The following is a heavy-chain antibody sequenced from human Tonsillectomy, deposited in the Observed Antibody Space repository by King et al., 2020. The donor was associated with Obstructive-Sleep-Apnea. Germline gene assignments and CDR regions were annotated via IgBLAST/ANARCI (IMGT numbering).Heavy chain of an antibody. D-gene: IGHD3-16*01. CDR3: ARGNYATY. Sequence: VQLVESGAEVKKPGASVKVSCKASGYTFTSYDINWVRKATGQGLEGMGWVNPNRGNTGYGQKFKGRVTMTRNTSISTAYMELSSLRSEDTAVYYCARGNYATYWGQGTLVTVSS. J-gene: IGHJ4*02. CDR2: VNPNRGNT. V-gene: IGHV1-8*01. CDR1: GYTFTSYD.